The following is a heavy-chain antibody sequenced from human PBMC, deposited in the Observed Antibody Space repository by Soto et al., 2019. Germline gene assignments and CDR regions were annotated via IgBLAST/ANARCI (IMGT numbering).Heavy chain of an antibody. D-gene: IGHD4-17*01. Sequence: VQLVESGGGLVKPGGSLRLSCAASGFTFSDYYMSWIRQAPGNGLEWVSGISGSGGSTYYADSVKGRFTISRDNSKNTLYLQMNSLRAEDTAVYYCAKTHVGDYGYSDYWGQGTLVTVSS. V-gene: IGHV3-23*04. CDR2: ISGSGGST. CDR3: AKTHVGDYGYSDY. J-gene: IGHJ4*02. CDR1: GFTFSDYY.